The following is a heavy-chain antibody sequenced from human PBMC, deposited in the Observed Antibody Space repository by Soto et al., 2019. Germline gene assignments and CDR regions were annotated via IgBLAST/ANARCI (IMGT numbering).Heavy chain of an antibody. CDR3: VRLMSTDTTGYFDY. Sequence: QITLKHSGPTLAKPTQPLTLTCTVSGFSLTTPGLGVGWIRQPPGKALEWLTLVYWHDDKRYSSSLRDRLTIARDTSNNQVVLSMTNMDPEDSATYYCVRLMSTDTTGYFDYWGQGILVTVSS. CDR1: GFSLTTPGLG. CDR2: VYWHDDK. V-gene: IGHV2-5*01. D-gene: IGHD1-1*01. J-gene: IGHJ4*02.